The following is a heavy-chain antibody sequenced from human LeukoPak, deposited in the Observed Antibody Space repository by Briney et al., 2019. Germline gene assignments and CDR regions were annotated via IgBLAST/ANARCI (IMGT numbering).Heavy chain of an antibody. CDR3: ARHTDYSGSYYLSWFDP. D-gene: IGHD1-26*01. V-gene: IGHV4-59*08. Sequence: NPSETLSLTCTVSGGSISSYYWSWIRQPPGKGLEWIGYIYCSGSTNYNPSLKSRVTISVDTSKNQFSLKLSSVTAADTAVYYCARHTDYSGSYYLSWFDPWGQGTLVTVSS. CDR2: IYCSGST. CDR1: GGSISSYY. J-gene: IGHJ5*02.